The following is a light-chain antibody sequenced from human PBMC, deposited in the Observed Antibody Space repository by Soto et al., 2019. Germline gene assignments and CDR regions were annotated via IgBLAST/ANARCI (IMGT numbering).Light chain of an antibody. J-gene: IGKJ1*01. CDR1: QSVSSN. CDR3: HQYYNWPPWT. CDR2: GAF. V-gene: IGKV3-15*01. Sequence: EIVMTQSPATLSVSPGERATLSCRASQSVSSNLAWYQQKPGQAPRLLIYGAFTRATGVPARFSGSGSGTEFTLTISSLQSEDFAVYYCHQYYNWPPWTFGQGTKVELK.